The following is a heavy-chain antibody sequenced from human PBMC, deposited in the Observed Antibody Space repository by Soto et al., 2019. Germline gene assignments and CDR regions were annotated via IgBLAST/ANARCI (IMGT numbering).Heavy chain of an antibody. CDR1: GYTFTGHY. Sequence: ASVKVSCKASGYTFTGHYIHWVRQAPEQGPEWMGEIGPESGATRYAQRFQGRVTMTRDMSITTVYMELSSLRGGDTAVYFCARDRGYSCFDYWGLGTLVTVSS. CDR2: IGPESGAT. CDR3: ARDRGYSCFDY. D-gene: IGHD5-18*01. J-gene: IGHJ4*02. V-gene: IGHV1-2*02.